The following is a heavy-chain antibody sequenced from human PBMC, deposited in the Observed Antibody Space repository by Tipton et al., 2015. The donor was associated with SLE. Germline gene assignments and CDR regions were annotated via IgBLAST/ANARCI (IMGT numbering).Heavy chain of an antibody. J-gene: IGHJ4*02. Sequence: LSLTCNVSGYSISSGYYWGWVRQAPGKGWEWVANIKEDGSEMYYVDSVKGRFTISRDNAKSSLYLQMNNLRAEDTAVYFCVRAVAAADAYWGQGTLVTVS. CDR1: GYSISSGYY. CDR2: IKEDGSEM. D-gene: IGHD6-13*01. CDR3: VRAVAAADAY. V-gene: IGHV3-7*01.